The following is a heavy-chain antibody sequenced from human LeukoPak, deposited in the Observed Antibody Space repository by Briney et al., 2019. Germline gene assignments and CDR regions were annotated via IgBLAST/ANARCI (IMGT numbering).Heavy chain of an antibody. V-gene: IGHV3-7*03. CDR2: IKQDGSEK. J-gene: IGHJ4*02. Sequence: GGSLRLSCAASGFTFSSYWMSWVRQAPGKGLEWVANIKQDGSEKYYVDSVKGRFTISRDNAKNSLYLQMNSLRAEDTALYYCAKQTSGWYSTPDYWGPGTLVTVSS. D-gene: IGHD6-19*01. CDR1: GFTFSSYW. CDR3: AKQTSGWYSTPDY.